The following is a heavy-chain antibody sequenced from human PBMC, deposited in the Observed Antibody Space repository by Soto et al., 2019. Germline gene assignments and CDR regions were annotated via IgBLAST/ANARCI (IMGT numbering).Heavy chain of an antibody. CDR1: GVTFSRFA. J-gene: IGHJ5*02. CDR2: IIPIFRTP. Sequence: QVQLVQSGAEVKQPGSSVNVSCQASGVTFSRFAISWVRQAPGQGLEWMGGIIPIFRTPNYAQNFQGRVTITADESTSSVYMELSRLRSEDTAVYYCARSTRSGFRPGTHRFNWFDPWGQGTLVTVSS. D-gene: IGHD5-12*01. V-gene: IGHV1-69*01. CDR3: ARSTRSGFRPGTHRFNWFDP.